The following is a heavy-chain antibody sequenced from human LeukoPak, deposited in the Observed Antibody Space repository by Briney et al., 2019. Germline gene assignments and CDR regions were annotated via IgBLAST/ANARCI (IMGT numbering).Heavy chain of an antibody. D-gene: IGHD3-10*01. Sequence: GGSLRLSCAASGFTFDDYAMHWVRQAPGKGLEWVAFIRYDGSNKYYADSVKGRFTISRDNSKNTLYLQMNSLRAEDTAVYYCAKDELWFGESHYYYGMDVWGQGTTVTVSS. CDR2: IRYDGSNK. CDR3: AKDELWFGESHYYYGMDV. CDR1: GFTFDDYA. J-gene: IGHJ6*02. V-gene: IGHV3-30*02.